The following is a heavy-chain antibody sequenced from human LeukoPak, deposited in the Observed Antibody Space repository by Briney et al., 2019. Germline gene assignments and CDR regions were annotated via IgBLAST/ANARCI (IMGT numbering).Heavy chain of an antibody. V-gene: IGHV3-23*02. Sequence: GGSLRLSCTPSGFTFSSHAMSWVRQAPGKGLEWVSGISGNGAGTYYGDSVKGRFTISRDNSKNTLYLQMNSLRAEDTAVYYCAKDPSTFGVVIIPVDWGQGTLVTVSS. J-gene: IGHJ4*02. CDR3: AKDPSTFGVVIIPVD. D-gene: IGHD3-3*01. CDR1: GFTFSSHA. CDR2: ISGNGAGT.